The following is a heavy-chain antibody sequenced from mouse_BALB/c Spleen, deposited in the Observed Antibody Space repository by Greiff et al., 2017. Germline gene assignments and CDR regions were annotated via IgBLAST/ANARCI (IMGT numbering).Heavy chain of an antibody. CDR3: ARSPEKGYAMDY. CDR2: INPYNGAT. V-gene: IGHV1-31*01. Sequence: EVQLQQSGPELVKPGASVKISCKASGYSFTGYYMHWVKQSHVKSLEWIGRINPYNGATSYNQNFKDKASLTVDKSSSTAYMELHSLTSEDSAVYYCARSPEKGYAMDYWGQGTSVTVSS. J-gene: IGHJ4*01. CDR1: GYSFTGYY.